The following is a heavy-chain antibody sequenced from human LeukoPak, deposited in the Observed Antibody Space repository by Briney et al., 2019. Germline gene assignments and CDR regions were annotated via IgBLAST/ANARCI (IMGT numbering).Heavy chain of an antibody. D-gene: IGHD1-26*01. V-gene: IGHV3-30*18. CDR1: GFTFTNYD. Sequence: GGSLRLSCAASGFTFTNYDINWVRQAPGKGLEWVAVISYDGSNKYYADSVKGRFTISRDNSKNTLYLQMNSLRAEDTAVYYCAKDLVGATNYWGQGTLVTVSS. J-gene: IGHJ4*02. CDR2: ISYDGSNK. CDR3: AKDLVGATNY.